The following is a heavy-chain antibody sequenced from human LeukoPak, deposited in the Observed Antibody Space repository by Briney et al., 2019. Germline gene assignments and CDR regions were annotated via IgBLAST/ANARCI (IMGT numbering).Heavy chain of an antibody. D-gene: IGHD2-8*01. CDR2: ISDIGSI. J-gene: IGHJ4*02. Sequence: SETLSLTCTVSGGSISSYYWSWIRQPPGKGLEWIAYISDIGSINYNPSLKSRVTISLDTSKNQFSLKLSSVTAADTAVYYCAGHHPRNAVDFWGQGTLVTVSS. CDR1: GGSISSYY. CDR3: AGHHPRNAVDF. V-gene: IGHV4-59*08.